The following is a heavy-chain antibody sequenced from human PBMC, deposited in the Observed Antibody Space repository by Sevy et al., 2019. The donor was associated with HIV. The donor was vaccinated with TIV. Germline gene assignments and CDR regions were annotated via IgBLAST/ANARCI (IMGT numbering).Heavy chain of an antibody. V-gene: IGHV3-7*01. J-gene: IGHJ4*02. CDR3: ARRYFDL. Sequence: GGSLRLSCKASGFSFTDFWMQWVRQVPGKGPEWVANINQDGSEMYYVDSVKGRFTISRDNAESALYLQMHGLRAEDAVTCFCARRYFDLWGQGTVVTVSS. CDR2: INQDGSEM. CDR1: GFSFTDFW.